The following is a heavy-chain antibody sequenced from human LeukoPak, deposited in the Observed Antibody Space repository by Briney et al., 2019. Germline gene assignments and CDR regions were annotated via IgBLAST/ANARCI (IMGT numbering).Heavy chain of an antibody. Sequence: ASVKVSCKASGYTFTKYDINWVRQAAGQGLEWMGWMNPNSGNTGYAQKFRGRVTITKNTSINTAYMDLSSLTSDDTAVYYCARAYNSGWFDFDSWGQGTLVTVSS. CDR2: MNPNSGNT. CDR1: GYTFTKYD. J-gene: IGHJ4*02. CDR3: ARAYNSGWFDFDS. D-gene: IGHD6-19*01. V-gene: IGHV1-8*03.